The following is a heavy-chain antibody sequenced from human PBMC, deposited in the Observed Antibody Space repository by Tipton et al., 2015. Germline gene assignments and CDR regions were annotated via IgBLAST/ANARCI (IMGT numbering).Heavy chain of an antibody. V-gene: IGHV4-38-2*02. Sequence: TLSLTCAVSAYSISTDYYWGWIRQPPGKGLEWIGTISHSGSTYYNPSLKSRVTISADTSKNQFFLNLTSVTAADTAVYFCARDLEHGMDVWGQGTTVTVSS. CDR1: AYSISTDYY. D-gene: IGHD5-24*01. CDR2: ISHSGST. CDR3: ARDLEHGMDV. J-gene: IGHJ6*02.